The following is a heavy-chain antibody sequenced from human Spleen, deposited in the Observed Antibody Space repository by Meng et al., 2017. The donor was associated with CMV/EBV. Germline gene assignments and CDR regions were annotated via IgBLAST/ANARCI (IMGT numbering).Heavy chain of an antibody. D-gene: IGHD2-2*01. CDR3: ARGLLSFPFHVFDI. J-gene: IGHJ3*02. Sequence: GGSLRLSCAASGFTFSVYSMNWVRQAPGKGLEWVSSISSSSSFIYYADSVKGRFTISRDNAQNSLYLQMNGLRAGDTAVYYCARGLLSFPFHVFDIWGQGTMVTVSS. CDR2: ISSSSSFI. V-gene: IGHV3-21*01. CDR1: GFTFSVYS.